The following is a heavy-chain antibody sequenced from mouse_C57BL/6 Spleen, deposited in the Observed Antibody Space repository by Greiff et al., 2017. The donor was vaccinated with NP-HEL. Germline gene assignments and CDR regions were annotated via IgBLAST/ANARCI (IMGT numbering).Heavy chain of an antibody. J-gene: IGHJ3*01. Sequence: QVQLQQPGAELVRPGSSVKLSCKASGYTFTSYWMHWVKQRPIQGLEWIGNIDPSDSETHYNQKFKDKATLTVDKSSSTAYMQLSSLTSEDSAVYYCARWETDYDGFAYWGQGTLVTVSA. CDR3: ARWETDYDGFAY. CDR2: IDPSDSET. D-gene: IGHD2-4*01. CDR1: GYTFTSYW. V-gene: IGHV1-52*01.